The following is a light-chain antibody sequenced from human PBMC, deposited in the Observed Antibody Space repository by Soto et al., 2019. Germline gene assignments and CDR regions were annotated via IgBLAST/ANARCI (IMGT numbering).Light chain of an antibody. CDR3: QQYGSSRTWT. V-gene: IGKV3-20*01. CDR1: QSVSSSY. Sequence: EMVLTQSPGTLSLSPGERATLSCRASQSVSSSYLAWYQQKPGQAPRLLIYGASSRATGIPDRFSGSGSGTDFPITISRLEPEDFAVYYCQQYGSSRTWTFGQGTKVEIK. CDR2: GAS. J-gene: IGKJ1*01.